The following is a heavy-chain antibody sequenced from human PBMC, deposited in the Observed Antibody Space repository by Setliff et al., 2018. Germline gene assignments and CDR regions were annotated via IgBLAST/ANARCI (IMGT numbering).Heavy chain of an antibody. CDR3: ARDGGEY. CDR1: W. J-gene: IGHJ4*02. Sequence: WWSWVRQAPGKGLEWVANIKQDGSEKYYVDSVKGRFTISRDNAKNSLYLQMNSLRDEDTAVYYCARDGGEYWGQGTLVTVSS. D-gene: IGHD3-16*01. CDR2: IKQDGSEK. V-gene: IGHV3-7*01.